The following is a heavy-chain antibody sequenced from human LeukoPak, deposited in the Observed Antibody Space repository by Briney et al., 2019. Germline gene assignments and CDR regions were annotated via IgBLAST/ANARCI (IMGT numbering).Heavy chain of an antibody. D-gene: IGHD1-26*01. J-gene: IGHJ4*02. V-gene: IGHV1-2*02. CDR2: VTPNDGGT. Sequence: GASVKASCKASGYAFNDHYIHWVRQAPGQGLEWMGWVTPNDGGTNYAQIFQGRVTMTRDTSISTAYMQLDSLRSDDTAVYFCARADVSVGYDFWGQGTLVTVSS. CDR3: ARADVSVGYDF. CDR1: GYAFNDHY.